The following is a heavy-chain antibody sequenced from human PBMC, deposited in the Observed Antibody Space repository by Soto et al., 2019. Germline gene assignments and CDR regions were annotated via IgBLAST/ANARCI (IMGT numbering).Heavy chain of an antibody. J-gene: IGHJ6*02. CDR3: ARDQTGITMVRGVIVLGMDV. Sequence: GGSLRLSCAASGFTFSSYDMHWVRQATGKGLEWVSAIGTAGDTYYPGSVKGRFTNSRENAKNSLYLQMNSLRAEDTAVYYCARDQTGITMVRGVIVLGMDVWGQGTTVTVSS. CDR2: IGTAGDT. CDR1: GFTFSSYD. D-gene: IGHD3-10*01. V-gene: IGHV3-13*01.